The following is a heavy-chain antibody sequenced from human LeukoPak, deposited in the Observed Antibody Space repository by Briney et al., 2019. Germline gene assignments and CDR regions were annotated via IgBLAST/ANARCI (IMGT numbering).Heavy chain of an antibody. D-gene: IGHD2-15*01. V-gene: IGHV4-59*01. J-gene: IGHJ4*02. Sequence: KPSETLSLTCTVPGASITSYYWNWIRQPPGKGLEWIGYFYYSGSDNYNPSLKNRITISVDTSKNQFSLKLSSVTAADTAVYYCVRGYCSGATCYHFDYWGQGTLVTVSS. CDR2: FYYSGSD. CDR3: VRGYCSGATCYHFDY. CDR1: GASITSYY.